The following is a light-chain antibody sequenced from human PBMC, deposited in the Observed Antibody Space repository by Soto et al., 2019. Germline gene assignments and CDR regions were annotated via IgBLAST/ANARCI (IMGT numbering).Light chain of an antibody. CDR3: CSYAGSSRV. CDR1: SSDVGSYNL. V-gene: IGLV2-23*01. Sequence: QSALNQPASVSGSPGQSLTISCTGTSSDVGSYNLVSWYQQHPGKAPKLMIYEGSKRPSGVSNRFSGSKSGNTASLTISGLQAEDEADYYCCSYAGSSRVFGGGTKLTVL. J-gene: IGLJ2*01. CDR2: EGS.